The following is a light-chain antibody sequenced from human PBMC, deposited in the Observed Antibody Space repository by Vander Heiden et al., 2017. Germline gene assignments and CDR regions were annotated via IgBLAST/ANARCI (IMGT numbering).Light chain of an antibody. V-gene: IGKV1-5*03. Sequence: DNQMTQSPSTLSASVGDRVAITCRASQSISSWLAWYQQKPGKAPKLLIYKASGLESGVRSRFSGSGSGTEFTLTISSLQPDDFATYYCQQYNSYWTFGQGTKVEIK. J-gene: IGKJ1*01. CDR2: KAS. CDR1: QSISSW. CDR3: QQYNSYWT.